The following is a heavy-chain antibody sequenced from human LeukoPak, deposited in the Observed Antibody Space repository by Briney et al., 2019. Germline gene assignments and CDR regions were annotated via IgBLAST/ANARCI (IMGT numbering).Heavy chain of an antibody. CDR1: GYTFTGYY. D-gene: IGHD1-26*01. Sequence: ASVKVSCKASGYTFTGYYMHWVRQAPGQGLEWMGWINPNSGGTNYAQDFHGRVTMTRDTSISTAYMELSRLRSDDTAVYYCAADRHLGATTGFGFWGQGTLVTVSS. CDR3: AADRHLGATTGFGF. CDR2: INPNSGGT. V-gene: IGHV1-2*02. J-gene: IGHJ4*02.